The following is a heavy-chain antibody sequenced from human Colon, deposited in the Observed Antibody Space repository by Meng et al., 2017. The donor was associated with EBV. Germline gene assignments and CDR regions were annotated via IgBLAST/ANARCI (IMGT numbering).Heavy chain of an antibody. CDR3: AREAQQSGYFDP. V-gene: IGHV4-30-2*01. Sequence: LHVPESGSGLVKPSQTLSLPCVVSGGSISSGVYSWTWIRQPPGKGLEWIGHIFHSGSTYSNPSLKSRVTISVDRSKNQFSLRLSSVTAADTAVYYCAREAQQSGYFDPWGPGTLVTVSS. J-gene: IGHJ4*02. CDR1: GGSISSGVYS. D-gene: IGHD6-13*01. CDR2: IFHSGST.